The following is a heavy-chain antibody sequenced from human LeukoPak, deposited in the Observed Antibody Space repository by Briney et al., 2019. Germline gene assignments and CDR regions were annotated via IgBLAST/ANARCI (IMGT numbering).Heavy chain of an antibody. J-gene: IGHJ5*02. CDR1: GYTFTGYY. CDR3: AKAAGMGSSKYYNWFDP. D-gene: IGHD6-13*01. V-gene: IGHV1-2*02. Sequence: ASVKVSCKASGYTFTGYYMHWVRQAPGQGLEWMGWINPNSGGTNYAQKFQGRVTMTRDTSISTAYMELSSLRSEDTAVYYCAKAAGMGSSKYYNWFDPWGQGTLVTVSP. CDR2: INPNSGGT.